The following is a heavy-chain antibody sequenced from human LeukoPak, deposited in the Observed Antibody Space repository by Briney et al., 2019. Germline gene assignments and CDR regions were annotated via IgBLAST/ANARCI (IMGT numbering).Heavy chain of an antibody. CDR2: IYYSGST. Sequence: PSETLSLTCTVSGGSISSYYWSWIRQPPGKGLERIGYIYYSGSTNYNPSLKSRVTISVDTSKNQFSLKLSSVTAADTAVYYCARDRGPKGSSWYPDYYYYGMDVWGQGTTVTVSS. V-gene: IGHV4-59*01. J-gene: IGHJ6*02. D-gene: IGHD6-13*01. CDR3: ARDRGPKGSSWYPDYYYYGMDV. CDR1: GGSISSYY.